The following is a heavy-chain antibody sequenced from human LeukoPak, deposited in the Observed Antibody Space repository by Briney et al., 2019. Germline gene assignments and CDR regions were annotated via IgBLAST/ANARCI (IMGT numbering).Heavy chain of an antibody. Sequence: ASVKVSCKASGYTFTSYGISWVRQAPGQGLEWMGWISAYNGNTNYAQKLQGRVTMTTVTSTSTAYMELRSLRSDDTAVYYCARDFGIGSGPAGFDYWGQGTLVTVSS. CDR3: ARDFGIGSGPAGFDY. D-gene: IGHD2-15*01. CDR1: GYTFTSYG. CDR2: ISAYNGNT. J-gene: IGHJ4*02. V-gene: IGHV1-18*01.